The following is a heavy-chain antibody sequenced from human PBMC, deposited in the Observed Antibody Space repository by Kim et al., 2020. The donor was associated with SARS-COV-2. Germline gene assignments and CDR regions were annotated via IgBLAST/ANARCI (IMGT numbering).Heavy chain of an antibody. V-gene: IGHV3-30*01. Sequence: KGRFTISRDNSKNTLYLQMNSLRAEDTAVYYCAREGYYYDSSGYLGGIGYWGQGTLVTVSS. J-gene: IGHJ4*02. D-gene: IGHD3-22*01. CDR3: AREGYYYDSSGYLGGIGY.